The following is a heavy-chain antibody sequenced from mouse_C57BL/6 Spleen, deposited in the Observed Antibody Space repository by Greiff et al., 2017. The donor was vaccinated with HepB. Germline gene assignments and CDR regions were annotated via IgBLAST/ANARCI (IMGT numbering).Heavy chain of an antibody. V-gene: IGHV14-1*01. CDR1: GFNIKDYY. CDR3: TTYYSNYVGWFAY. Sequence: EVQLQQSGAELVRPGASVKLSCTASGFNIKDYYMHWVKQRPEQGLEWIGRIDPEDGDTEYAPKFQGKATMTADTSSNKAYLQLSSLTSEDTAVYYGTTYYSNYVGWFAYWGQGTLVTVSA. D-gene: IGHD2-5*01. CDR2: IDPEDGDT. J-gene: IGHJ3*01.